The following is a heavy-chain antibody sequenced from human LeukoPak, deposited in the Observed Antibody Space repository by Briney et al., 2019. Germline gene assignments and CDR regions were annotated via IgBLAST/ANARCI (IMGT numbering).Heavy chain of an antibody. Sequence: SETLSLTCSVSGGSISSYYWSWIRQPPGKGLEWIGYVYYSGGTNYNPSLKSRVTISVDTSKNQFSLKLRSVTAADTAVYYCARTEESGYSYRYFGYYYYMDVWGKGTTVTVSS. CDR3: ARTEESGYSYRYFGYYYYMDV. D-gene: IGHD5-18*01. V-gene: IGHV4-59*01. CDR2: VYYSGGT. CDR1: GGSISSYY. J-gene: IGHJ6*03.